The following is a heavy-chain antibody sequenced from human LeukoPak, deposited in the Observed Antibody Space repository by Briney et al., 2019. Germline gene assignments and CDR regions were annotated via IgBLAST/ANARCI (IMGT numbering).Heavy chain of an antibody. CDR2: IYPRDSDT. D-gene: IGHD7-27*01. CDR3: ARNNWGFDY. J-gene: IGHJ4*02. Sequence: GESLKISCKGSGYSFSSYSVGWVRQIPGKGLEWMGIIYPRDSDTRYSPSFQGQVTISADKSISTAYLQWSSLKASDTAMYYCARNNWGFDYWGQGTLVTVSS. V-gene: IGHV5-51*01. CDR1: GYSFSSYS.